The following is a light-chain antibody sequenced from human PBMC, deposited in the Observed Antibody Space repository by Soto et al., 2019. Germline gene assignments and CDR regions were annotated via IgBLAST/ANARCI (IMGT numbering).Light chain of an antibody. CDR1: QSVSSY. CDR2: ETS. Sequence: EIVLTQSPATLSLSPGERATLSCRASQSVSSYLAWYQQKAGQAPRLLIYETSNRAIGIPARFSGSGSGTDFALTIRSLEPEDFAIYYCQQRSVWPLTFGGGTKVEIK. CDR3: QQRSVWPLT. J-gene: IGKJ4*01. V-gene: IGKV3-11*01.